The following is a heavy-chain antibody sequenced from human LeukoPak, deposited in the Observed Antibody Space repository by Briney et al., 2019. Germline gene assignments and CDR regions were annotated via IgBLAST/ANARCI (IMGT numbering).Heavy chain of an antibody. CDR3: ARESMDTAMVFDY. J-gene: IGHJ4*02. V-gene: IGHV4-61*08. Sequence: SETLSLTCTVSGGSISSGGYYWSWIRQPPGKGLEWIGYIYYSGSTNYNPSLKSRVTISVDTSKNQFSLKLSSVTAADTAVYYCARESMDTAMVFDYWGQGTLVTVSS. CDR1: GGSISSGGYY. CDR2: IYYSGST. D-gene: IGHD5-18*01.